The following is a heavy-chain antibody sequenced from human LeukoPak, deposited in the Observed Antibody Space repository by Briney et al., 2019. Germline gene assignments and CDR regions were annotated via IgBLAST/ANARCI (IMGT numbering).Heavy chain of an antibody. D-gene: IGHD6-19*01. CDR1: GGSISSYY. Sequence: PSETLSLTCTVSGGSISSYYWSWIRQPAGKGLEWSGRIYTSGSTNYNPSLKSRVAMSVDTSKNQFSLKLSSVTAADTAVYYCARHFPHMDYSGWKQGWFDPWGQGTLVTVSS. CDR3: ARHFPHMDYSGWKQGWFDP. V-gene: IGHV4-4*07. J-gene: IGHJ5*02. CDR2: IYTSGST.